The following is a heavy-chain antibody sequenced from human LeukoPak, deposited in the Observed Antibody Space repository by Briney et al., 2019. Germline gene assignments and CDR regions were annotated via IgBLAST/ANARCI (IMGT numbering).Heavy chain of an antibody. CDR3: VKDIGPVTSSPRFDY. CDR2: VNWDGGTT. D-gene: IGHD2-2*01. Sequence: GGSLRLSCAASGFTFDDYAMHWVRQAPGKGLEWVSLVNWDGGTTYYADSVKGRLTISRDNNKNSLYLQMNSLRLEDTALYYCVKDIGPVTSSPRFDYWSQGTLVTVSS. V-gene: IGHV3-43D*03. J-gene: IGHJ4*02. CDR1: GFTFDDYA.